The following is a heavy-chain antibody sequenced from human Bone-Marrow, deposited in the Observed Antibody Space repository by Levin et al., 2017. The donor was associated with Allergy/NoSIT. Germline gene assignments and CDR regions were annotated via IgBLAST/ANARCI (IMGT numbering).Heavy chain of an antibody. CDR2: IYYIGTT. V-gene: IGHV4-59*01. Sequence: PGGSLRLSCNVSGASISSFYWSWIRQPPGKGLEWIGHIYYIGTTDYNPSLKSRVTMSVDTSKNQLSLKLTSVTAADTAVYHCAREHYGSGSYGWFDPWGQGILVSVSS. CDR1: GASISSFY. CDR3: AREHYGSGSYGWFDP. D-gene: IGHD3-10*01. J-gene: IGHJ5*02.